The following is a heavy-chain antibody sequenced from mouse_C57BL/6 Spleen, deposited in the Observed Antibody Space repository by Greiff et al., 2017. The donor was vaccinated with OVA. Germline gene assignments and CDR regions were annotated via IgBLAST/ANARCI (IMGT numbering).Heavy chain of an antibody. CDR2: FHPYNDDT. D-gene: IGHD2-5*01. CDR3: ARTRSNYGGDAMDY. CDR1: GYTFTTYP. V-gene: IGHV1-47*01. Sequence: QVQLQQSGAELVKPGASVKMSCKASGYTFTTYPIEWMKQNHGKSLEWMGNFHPYNDDTKYNEKFKGKATFTADTSSNTAYMQLSSLTTEDSAIYYCARTRSNYGGDAMDYWGQGTSVTVSS. J-gene: IGHJ4*01.